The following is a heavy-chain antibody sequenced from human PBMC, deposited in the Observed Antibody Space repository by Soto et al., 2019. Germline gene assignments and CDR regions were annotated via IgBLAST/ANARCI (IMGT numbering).Heavy chain of an antibody. CDR2: INPNSGGT. CDR3: ARGGVLYNWYLAPGIADYYYGMDV. CDR1: GYTFTGYY. V-gene: IGHV1-2*04. Sequence: ASVKVSCKASGYTFTGYYMHWVRQAPGQGLEWMGWINPNSGGTNYAQKFQGWVTMTRDTSISTAYMELSRLRSDDTAVYYCARGGVLYNWYLAPGIADYYYGMDVWGHGTTVTVSS. D-gene: IGHD1-20*01. J-gene: IGHJ6*02.